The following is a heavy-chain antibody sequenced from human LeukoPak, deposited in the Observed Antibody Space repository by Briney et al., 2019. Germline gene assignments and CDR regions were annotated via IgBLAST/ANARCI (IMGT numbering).Heavy chain of an antibody. CDR3: ARAVGSLDAFDI. CDR1: GFTFSSYG. D-gene: IGHD1-26*01. J-gene: IGHJ3*02. CDR2: ISYDGSNK. V-gene: IGHV3-30*03. Sequence: HPGGSLRLSCAASGFTFSSYGMHWVRQAPGKGLEWVAVISYDGSNKYYADSVKGRFTISRDNSKNTLYLQMNSLRAEDTAVYYCARAVGSLDAFDIWGQGTMVTVSS.